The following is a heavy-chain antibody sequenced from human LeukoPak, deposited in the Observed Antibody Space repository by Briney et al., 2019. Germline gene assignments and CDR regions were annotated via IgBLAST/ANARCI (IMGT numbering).Heavy chain of an antibody. CDR2: IYSGGST. D-gene: IGHD6-13*01. J-gene: IGHJ5*02. Sequence: PGGSLRLSCAASGFTVSSNYMSWIRQAPGKGLEWVSVIYSGGSTYYADSVKGGFTISRDNSKNTLYLQMNSLRAEDTAVYYCASSTGVAAAGTVFDHWGQGTLVTVSS. V-gene: IGHV3-66*02. CDR1: GFTVSSNY. CDR3: ASSTGVAAAGTVFDH.